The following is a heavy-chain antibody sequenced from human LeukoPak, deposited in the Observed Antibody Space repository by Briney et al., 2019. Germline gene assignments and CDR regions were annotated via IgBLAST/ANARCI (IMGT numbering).Heavy chain of an antibody. J-gene: IGHJ5*02. CDR1: GGSISSYY. V-gene: IGHV4-59*01. Sequence: PSETLSLTCTVSGGSISSYYWSWIRQPPGKGLEWIGYNYYSGSTNYNPSLKSRVTISVDTSKNQFSLKLSSVSAADTAVYYCARYATGNWFDPWGQGTLVTVSS. D-gene: IGHD2-2*01. CDR2: NYYSGST. CDR3: ARYATGNWFDP.